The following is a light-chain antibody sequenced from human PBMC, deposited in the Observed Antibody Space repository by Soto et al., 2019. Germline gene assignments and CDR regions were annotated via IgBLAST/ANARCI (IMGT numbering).Light chain of an antibody. Sequence: SALTQPRSVSVSPGQSVTISCTGTSSDVGGYNYVSWYQQHPGKAPKLMIYDVSKRPSGVPDRFSGSKSGNTASLTISGLQAEDEADYYCCSYAGSYVVFGGGTKLTVL. J-gene: IGLJ2*01. CDR3: CSYAGSYVV. V-gene: IGLV2-11*01. CDR1: SSDVGGYNY. CDR2: DVS.